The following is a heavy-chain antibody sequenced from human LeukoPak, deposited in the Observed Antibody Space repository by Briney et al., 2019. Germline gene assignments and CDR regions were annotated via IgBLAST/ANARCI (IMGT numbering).Heavy chain of an antibody. CDR1: GGSISSYY. CDR2: IYTSGSA. J-gene: IGHJ5*02. CDR3: ARELRGVDGSGGSRWFDP. V-gene: IGHV4-4*07. D-gene: IGHD3-10*01. Sequence: SETLSLTCTVSGGSISSYYWSWIRQPAGKGLEWIGRIYTSGSANYNPSLKSRVTMSVDTSKNQFSLKLSSVTAADTAVYYCARELRGVDGSGGSRWFDPWGQGTLVTVSS.